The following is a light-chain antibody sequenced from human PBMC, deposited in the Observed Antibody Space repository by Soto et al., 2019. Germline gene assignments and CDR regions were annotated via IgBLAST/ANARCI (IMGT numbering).Light chain of an antibody. V-gene: IGLV2-14*01. J-gene: IGLJ1*01. CDR3: FSFTTDWTHV. Sequence: QSVLTQPASVSWSPGQSITISCTGSSSDIGAYNYVSWFQQYPGKAPKLIISEVSNRPSGVSNRFSGSKSGTAASLTISGLQTEDEADYFCFSFTTDWTHVFGTGTKGTVL. CDR2: EVS. CDR1: SSDIGAYNY.